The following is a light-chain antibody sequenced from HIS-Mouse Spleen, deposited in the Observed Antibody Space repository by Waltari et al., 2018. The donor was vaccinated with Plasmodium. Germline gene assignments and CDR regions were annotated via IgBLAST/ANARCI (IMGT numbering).Light chain of an antibody. CDR1: DLPKKY. V-gene: IGLV3-10*01. CDR2: EDS. CDR3: YSTDSSGNHRV. Sequence: SYELPQPPSVSVSPGQTARIHCSGDDLPKKYAYWYQQKSGQAPVLVIYEDSKRPSGIPERFSGSSSGTMATLTISGAQVEDEADYYCYSTDSSGNHRVFGGGTKLTVL. J-gene: IGLJ3*02.